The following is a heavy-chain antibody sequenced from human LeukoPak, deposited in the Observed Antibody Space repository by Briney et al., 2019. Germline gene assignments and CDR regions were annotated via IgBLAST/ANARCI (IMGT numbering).Heavy chain of an antibody. Sequence: GGSLRLSCAASGFTFSNAWMSWVRQAPGKGLEWVASINQDGSQKRYVDSVQGRFTISRDNTKNSLFLQMNSLRAEDTAVYYCARLKDDVTKLDYWGQGTLVTVSS. CDR2: INQDGSQK. CDR1: GFTFSNAW. J-gene: IGHJ4*02. D-gene: IGHD2-8*01. V-gene: IGHV3-7*01. CDR3: ARLKDDVTKLDY.